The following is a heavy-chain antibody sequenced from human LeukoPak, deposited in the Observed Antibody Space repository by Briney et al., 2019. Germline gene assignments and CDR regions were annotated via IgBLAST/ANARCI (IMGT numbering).Heavy chain of an antibody. CDR3: AKGGSSSSSLYYYYMDV. CDR2: IYSGGST. J-gene: IGHJ6*03. D-gene: IGHD6-6*01. Sequence: GGPLRLSCAASGFTVSSNHMSWVRQAPGKGLEWVSVIYSGGSTYYADSVKGRFTISRDNSKNTLFVQMNSLRAEDTAVYYCAKGGSSSSSLYYYYMDVWGKGTTVTVSS. CDR1: GFTVSSNH. V-gene: IGHV3-53*05.